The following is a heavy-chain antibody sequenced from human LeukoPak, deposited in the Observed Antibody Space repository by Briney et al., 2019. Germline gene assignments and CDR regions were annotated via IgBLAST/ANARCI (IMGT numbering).Heavy chain of an antibody. Sequence: ASVKVSCKASGYTFTSYDFNWVRQATGQRPEWMGWMSPNSGDTGYAQKFQDRVTMTRNTSISTAYMELSSLRSDDTAVYYCARDVGYYDSSTPHWGQGTLVTVSS. CDR2: MSPNSGDT. J-gene: IGHJ4*02. V-gene: IGHV1-8*01. D-gene: IGHD3-22*01. CDR1: GYTFTSYD. CDR3: ARDVGYYDSSTPH.